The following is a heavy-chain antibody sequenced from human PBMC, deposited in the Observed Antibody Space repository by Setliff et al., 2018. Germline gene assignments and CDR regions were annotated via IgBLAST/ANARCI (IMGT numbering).Heavy chain of an antibody. Sequence: ASVKVSCKASGYTFTGYYMHWVRQAPGQGLEWMGWINPNSGGTNYAQKFQGWVTMTRDTSISTAYMELSRLRSDDTAVYCCARRVRIAVLNLYYFEYWGQGTLVTVSS. CDR3: ARRVRIAVLNLYYFEY. CDR1: GYTFTGYY. J-gene: IGHJ4*02. V-gene: IGHV1-2*04. CDR2: INPNSGGT. D-gene: IGHD6-19*01.